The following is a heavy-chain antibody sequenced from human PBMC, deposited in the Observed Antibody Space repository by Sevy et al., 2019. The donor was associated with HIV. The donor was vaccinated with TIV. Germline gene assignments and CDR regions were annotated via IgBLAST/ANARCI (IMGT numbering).Heavy chain of an antibody. CDR2: IYYSGST. D-gene: IGHD5-12*01. V-gene: IGHV4-39*01. Sequence: SETLSLTCTVSGGSISSSSYYWGWIRQPPGKGLEWIGSIYYSGSTYYNPSLKSRVTISVDTSKNQFSLKLSSVTAADTAVYYCASNNRGYSGYDLCYYYGMDVWGQGTTVTVSS. CDR3: ASNNRGYSGYDLCYYYGMDV. CDR1: GGSISSSSYY. J-gene: IGHJ6*02.